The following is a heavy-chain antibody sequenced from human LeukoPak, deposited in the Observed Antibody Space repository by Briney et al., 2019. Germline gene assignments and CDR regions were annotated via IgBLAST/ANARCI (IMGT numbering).Heavy chain of an antibody. J-gene: IGHJ3*02. V-gene: IGHV1-24*01. CDR2: FDVEDGEI. Sequence: ASVKVSCKVSGYALTQLSVHWVRQAAGTGHEGMGGFDVEDGEIIYAQKFQGRVTMTEDTSTDTAYMELSSLRSEDTAVYYCATNRQIMILGVVIMPAFDIWGQGTMVTVSS. CDR3: ATNRQIMILGVVIMPAFDI. D-gene: IGHD3-3*01. CDR1: GYALTQLS.